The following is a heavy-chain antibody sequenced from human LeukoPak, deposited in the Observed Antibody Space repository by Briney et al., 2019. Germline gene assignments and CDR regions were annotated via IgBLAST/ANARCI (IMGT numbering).Heavy chain of an antibody. V-gene: IGHV4-34*11. CDR1: GGSFSGYY. J-gene: IGHJ3*02. CDR3: ARGLVLATDDAFDI. CDR2: IWDTEIT. D-gene: IGHD5-12*01. Sequence: SETLPLTCAVYGGSFSGYYWSWIRQPPGKGLEWIGCIWDTEITDYNPSLKSRVTISLDTSKNHFSLKLRSVTAADTALYFCARGLVLATDDAFDIWGQGTFVTVSS.